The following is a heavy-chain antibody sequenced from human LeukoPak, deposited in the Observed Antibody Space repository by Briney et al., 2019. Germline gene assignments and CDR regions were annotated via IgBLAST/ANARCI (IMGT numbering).Heavy chain of an antibody. D-gene: IGHD2-2*01. CDR3: ARVAAGAGYCTSTSCYYFDY. J-gene: IGHJ4*02. CDR1: GGSISSGSYY. Sequence: SETLSLTCTVSGGSISSGSYYWSWIRQPAGKGLEWIGRIYTSGNTNYNPSLKSRVTISIDTSKNQFSLKLSSVTAADTAVYYCARVAAGAGYCTSTSCYYFDYWGQGTLVTVSS. CDR2: IYTSGNT. V-gene: IGHV4-61*02.